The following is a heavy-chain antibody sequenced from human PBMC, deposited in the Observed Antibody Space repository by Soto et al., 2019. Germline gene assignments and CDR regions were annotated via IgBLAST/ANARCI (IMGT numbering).Heavy chain of an antibody. J-gene: IGHJ6*02. CDR2: IWYDGSNK. CDR1: GFTFSSYG. Sequence: QVQLVESGGGVVQPGRSLRLSCAASGFTFSSYGMHWVRQAPGKGLEWVAVIWYDGSNKYYADSVKGRFTISRDNSKNTLYLQMNSLRAEDTAVYYCARDYQPSFLWGDIDGVVNYYYGMDVWGQGTTVTVSS. CDR3: ARDYQPSFLWGDIDGVVNYYYGMDV. D-gene: IGHD5-12*01. V-gene: IGHV3-33*01.